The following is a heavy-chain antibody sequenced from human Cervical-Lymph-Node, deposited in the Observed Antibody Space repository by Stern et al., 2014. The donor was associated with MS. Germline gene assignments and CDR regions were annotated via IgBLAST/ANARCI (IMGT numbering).Heavy chain of an antibody. V-gene: IGHV3-9*01. Sequence: EVQLEESGGGLVQPGRSLRLSCAASGLTFNNYAMHWVRQVPGKGLEWVSGINWNGDIVAYADSVKARFTISRDNSKNSLYLQMDTLRPEDTALYYCVRGVGATRGWFDTWGQGTLVTVSS. CDR1: GLTFNNYA. CDR3: VRGVGATRGWFDT. D-gene: IGHD1-26*01. J-gene: IGHJ5*02. CDR2: INWNGDIV.